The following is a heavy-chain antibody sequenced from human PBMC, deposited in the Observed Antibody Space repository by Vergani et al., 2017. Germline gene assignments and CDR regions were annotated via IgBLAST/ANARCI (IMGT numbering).Heavy chain of an antibody. CDR3: ARGNYYGSGTYVDP. V-gene: IGHV3-66*02. CDR2: IYSGDET. D-gene: IGHD3-10*01. CDR1: GFTFSAHA. J-gene: IGHJ5*02. Sequence: EVQLLESGGGLVQPGGSLRLSCEGSGFTFSAHAMSWVRQAPGKGLEWVSHIYSGDETYYADSVKGRVTISRDTSKNTLHLQINNLRVEDTAVYYCARGNYYGSGTYVDPWGQGTLVTVSS.